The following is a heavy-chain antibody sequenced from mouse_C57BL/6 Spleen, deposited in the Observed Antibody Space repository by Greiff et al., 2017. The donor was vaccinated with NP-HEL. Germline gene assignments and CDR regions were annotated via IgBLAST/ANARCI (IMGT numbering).Heavy chain of an antibody. D-gene: IGHD2-3*01. CDR3: ARGDGYYTWFAY. J-gene: IGHJ3*01. Sequence: QVQLQQSGAELARPGASVKLSCKASGYTFTSYGISWVKQRTGQGLEWIGEIYPRSGNTYYNEKFKGKATLTADKSSSTAYMQLSSLTSEDSAVYCCARGDGYYTWFAYWGQGTLVTVSA. CDR2: IYPRSGNT. V-gene: IGHV1-81*01. CDR1: GYTFTSYG.